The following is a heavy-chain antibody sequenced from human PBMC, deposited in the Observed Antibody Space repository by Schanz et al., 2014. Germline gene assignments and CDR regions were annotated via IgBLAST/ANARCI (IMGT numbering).Heavy chain of an antibody. CDR1: GFNFSDYA. CDR3: ARVKYCTITRCYRTETEVIYYMDV. V-gene: IGHV3-23*01. J-gene: IGHJ6*03. CDR2: ISSGGGST. Sequence: EMQLLESGGGLIQPGGSLRLSCAASGFNFSDYAMCWVRQAPGKGLEWVSAISSGGGSTYYADSVKGRFTISRDNSKNTLYLQMKSLRAEDTAVYYCARVKYCTITRCYRTETEVIYYMDVWGKGTTVTVSS. D-gene: IGHD2-2*01.